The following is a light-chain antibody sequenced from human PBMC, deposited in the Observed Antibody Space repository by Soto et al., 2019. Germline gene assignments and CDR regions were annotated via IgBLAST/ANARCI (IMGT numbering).Light chain of an antibody. Sequence: QSALTQPASVSGSPGQSITISCTGTSSDVGAYNYVSWYQQHPGKAPKLMISEVSKRPSGVSNRFSGSKSGNTASLPISGLQDEDEAHYYCSSFTSSNTVVFGGGTKLTVL. V-gene: IGLV2-14*01. CDR3: SSFTSSNTVV. CDR1: SSDVGAYNY. J-gene: IGLJ2*01. CDR2: EVS.